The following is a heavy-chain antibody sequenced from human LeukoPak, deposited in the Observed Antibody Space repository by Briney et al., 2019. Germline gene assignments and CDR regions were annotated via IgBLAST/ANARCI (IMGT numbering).Heavy chain of an antibody. V-gene: IGHV3-30*02. CDR1: GFNFNSHC. CDR3: TKKGCSGGACPYYDWYFDF. Sequence: GGSLRLSCVASGFNFNSHCMHWVRQAPGKGLEWVAFIKSDRGDISYADSVKGRFTISRDNSENTLSLQMNSLRTEDTALYYCTKKGCSGGACPYYDWYFDFWGRGTLVTVSS. CDR2: IKSDRGDI. J-gene: IGHJ2*01. D-gene: IGHD5-12*01.